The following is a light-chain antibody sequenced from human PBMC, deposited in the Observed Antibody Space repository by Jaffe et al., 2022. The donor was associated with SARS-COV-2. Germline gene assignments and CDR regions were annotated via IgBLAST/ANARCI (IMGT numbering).Light chain of an antibody. Sequence: QSALTQPRSVSGSPGQSVTISCTGTSSDVGRYNYVSWYQQHAGKAPKLMIYDVTKRPSGVPDRFSGSKSGNTASLTISGLQAEDEADYYCCSYVGSYTYVFGSGTKVTVL. CDR3: CSYVGSYTYV. CDR2: DVT. J-gene: IGLJ1*01. CDR1: SSDVGRYNY. V-gene: IGLV2-11*01.